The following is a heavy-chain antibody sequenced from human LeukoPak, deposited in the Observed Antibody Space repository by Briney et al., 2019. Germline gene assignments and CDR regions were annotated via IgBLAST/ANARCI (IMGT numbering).Heavy chain of an antibody. J-gene: IGHJ4*02. V-gene: IGHV3-30*04. Sequence: GRSLRLSCAASGFTFSSYAMHWVRQAPGKGLEWVAVISYDGSNKYYADSVKGRFTISRDNSKNTLYPQMNSLRAEDTAVYYCASAHDYGDYRGDYWGQGTLVTVSS. CDR3: ASAHDYGDYRGDY. CDR1: GFTFSSYA. CDR2: ISYDGSNK. D-gene: IGHD4-17*01.